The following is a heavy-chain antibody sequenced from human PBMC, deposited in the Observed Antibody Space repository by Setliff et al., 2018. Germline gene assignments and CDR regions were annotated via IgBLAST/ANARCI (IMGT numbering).Heavy chain of an antibody. CDR2: IHNNGRI. D-gene: IGHD3-9*01. CDR3: ARHALSFDSAWDV. V-gene: IGHV4-59*08. J-gene: IGHJ6*04. CDR1: DGSISTYY. Sequence: SETLSLTCTVSDGSISTYYWSWIRQPPGKRLEWIGYIHNNGRIKYNPALKSRVTISLDTSKNQFSLNLNSATAADTAVYYCARHALSFDSAWDVWGKGTTVTVSS.